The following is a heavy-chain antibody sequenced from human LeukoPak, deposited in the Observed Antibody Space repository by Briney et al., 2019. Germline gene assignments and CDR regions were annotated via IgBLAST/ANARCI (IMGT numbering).Heavy chain of an antibody. CDR2: ITGSGGST. CDR1: GITFSNYA. Sequence: GGSLRLSCAASGITFSNYAMNWVRQAPGKGLEWVSVITGSGGSTYYADSVKGRFTISRDNSKNTVSLEMNSLRAEDTAVYYCAKVGVMRRSGWFGGDYFDFWGQGTLVTVYS. CDR3: AKVGVMRRSGWFGGDYFDF. V-gene: IGHV3-23*01. J-gene: IGHJ4*02. D-gene: IGHD6-19*01.